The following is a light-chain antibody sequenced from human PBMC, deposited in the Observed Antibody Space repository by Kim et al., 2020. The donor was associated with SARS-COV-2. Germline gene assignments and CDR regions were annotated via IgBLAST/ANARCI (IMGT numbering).Light chain of an antibody. Sequence: GQSITISCTGTSNDVGSYNLVSWYQQRPGKAPILMIYEGSDRPSGVSNRFSGSKSGNTASLTISGLQADDEADYYCCSYAGSSTLVFGTGTKVTVL. V-gene: IGLV2-23*01. J-gene: IGLJ1*01. CDR2: EGS. CDR1: SNDVGSYNL. CDR3: CSYAGSSTLV.